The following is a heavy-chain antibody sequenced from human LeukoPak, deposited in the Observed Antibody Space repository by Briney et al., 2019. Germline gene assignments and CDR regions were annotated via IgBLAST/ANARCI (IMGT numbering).Heavy chain of an antibody. V-gene: IGHV3-53*01. CDR2: IYSGGST. D-gene: IGHD1-26*01. J-gene: IGHJ4*01. CDR3: ARGWVVGTTPFDY. CDR1: GFTVSSDY. Sequence: GGSLRLSCAASGFTVSSDYMSWVRQAPGKGLEWVSVIYSGGSTYYADSVKGRFTISRDNFKNTLYLQMNSLRAEDTAVYYCARGWVVGTTPFDYWGQGTLVTVSS.